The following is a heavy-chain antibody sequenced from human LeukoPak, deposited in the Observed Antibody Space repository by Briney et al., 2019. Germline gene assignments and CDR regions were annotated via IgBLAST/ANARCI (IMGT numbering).Heavy chain of an antibody. CDR1: GGSINSGSYY. J-gene: IGHJ5*02. Sequence: SETLSLTCTVSGGSINSGSYYWSWIRQPAGKGLEWIGRIYTSGSTSYNPSLKSRVTISVDTSKNQFSLKVNSVTAADTAVYYCARGANNWFDPWGQGTQVTVSS. CDR2: IYTSGST. CDR3: ARGANNWFDP. V-gene: IGHV4-61*02.